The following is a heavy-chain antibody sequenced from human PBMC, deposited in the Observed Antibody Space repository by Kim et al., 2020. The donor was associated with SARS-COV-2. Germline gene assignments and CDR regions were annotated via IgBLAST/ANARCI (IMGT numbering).Heavy chain of an antibody. Sequence: GGSLRLSCAASGFTVSSNYMSWVRQAPGKGLEWVSVIYSGGSTYYADSVKGRFTISSDNSKNTLYLQMNSRRAEDAAVYYCARVTTIYWYFDLWGRGTLVTVSS. D-gene: IGHD4-17*01. V-gene: IGHV3-53*01. CDR2: IYSGGST. J-gene: IGHJ2*01. CDR1: GFTVSSNY. CDR3: ARVTTIYWYFDL.